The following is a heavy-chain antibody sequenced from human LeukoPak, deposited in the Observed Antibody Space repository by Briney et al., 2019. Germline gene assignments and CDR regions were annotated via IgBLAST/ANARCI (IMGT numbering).Heavy chain of an antibody. Sequence: ASVKVSCKASGYTFTSYGISWVRQAPGQGLEWMGWISAYNGNTNYAQKLQGRVTMTTDTSTSTAYMGLRSLRSDDTAVYYCARDFQDFGVVIRYYYGMDVWGQGTTVTVSS. D-gene: IGHD3-3*01. J-gene: IGHJ6*02. CDR1: GYTFTSYG. V-gene: IGHV1-18*01. CDR3: ARDFQDFGVVIRYYYGMDV. CDR2: ISAYNGNT.